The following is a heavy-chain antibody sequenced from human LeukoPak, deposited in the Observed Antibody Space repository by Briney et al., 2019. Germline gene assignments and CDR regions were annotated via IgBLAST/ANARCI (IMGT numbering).Heavy chain of an antibody. CDR1: GESFSGFY. D-gene: IGHD2-2*01. V-gene: IGHV4-34*01. J-gene: IGHJ4*02. Sequence: SETLSLTCAVYGESFSGFYWTWIRQPPGKGLEWIGEINHSGSTNYNPSLKSRVTVSVDTSKNQFSLKLTSVTAADTAVYYCSRVNIVVVPSANFDYWGQGALVTVSS. CDR2: INHSGST. CDR3: SRVNIVVVPSANFDY.